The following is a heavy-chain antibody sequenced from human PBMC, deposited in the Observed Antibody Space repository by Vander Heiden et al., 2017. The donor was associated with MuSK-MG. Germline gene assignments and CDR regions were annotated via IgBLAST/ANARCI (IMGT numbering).Heavy chain of an antibody. CDR1: GGPISSSH. CDR3: ARGTASGYSSGWYSVDAFDI. Sequence: QVQLQESGPGLVKPSETLSLTCTVSGGPISSSHWSWIRQPQGKGLEWIGYIYYSGSTNYNPSLKSRVTISVDTSKNQFSLKLSSVTAADTAVYYCARGTASGYSSGWYSVDAFDIWGQGTMVTVSS. CDR2: IYYSGST. D-gene: IGHD6-19*01. J-gene: IGHJ3*02. V-gene: IGHV4-59*13.